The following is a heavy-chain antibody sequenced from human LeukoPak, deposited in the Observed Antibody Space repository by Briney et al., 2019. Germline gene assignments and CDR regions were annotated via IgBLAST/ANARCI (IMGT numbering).Heavy chain of an antibody. D-gene: IGHD3-10*01. CDR3: ARRDLRGSGSYPQRYYYYMDV. CDR2: INPSGGST. V-gene: IGHV1-46*01. Sequence: GASVKVSCKASGYTFTSYYMHWVRQAPGQGLEWMGIINPSGGSTSYAQKFQGRVTMTRDTSTSTVYMELSSLRSEDTAVYYCARRDLRGSGSYPQRYYYYMDVWGKGTTVTVSS. J-gene: IGHJ6*03. CDR1: GYTFTSYY.